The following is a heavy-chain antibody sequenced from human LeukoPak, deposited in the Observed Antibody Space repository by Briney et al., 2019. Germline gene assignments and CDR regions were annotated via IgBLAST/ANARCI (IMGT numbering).Heavy chain of an antibody. D-gene: IGHD3-10*01. V-gene: IGHV4-30-2*01. Sequence: PSETLSLTCAVSGGSISSGGYSWSWIRQPPGKGLEWIGDIYHSGSTYYNPSLKSRVTISVDRSKNQFSLKLSSVTAADTAVYYCARAPMVRGVIIGWFDPWGQGTLVTVSS. CDR1: GGSISSGGYS. J-gene: IGHJ5*02. CDR2: IYHSGST. CDR3: ARAPMVRGVIIGWFDP.